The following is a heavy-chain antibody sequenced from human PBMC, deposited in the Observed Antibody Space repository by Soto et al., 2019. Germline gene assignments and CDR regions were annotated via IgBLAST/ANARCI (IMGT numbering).Heavy chain of an antibody. V-gene: IGHV4-39*01. CDR1: GGSISSSSYY. Sequence: SETLSLTCTVSGGSISSSSYYWGWIRQPPGKGLEWIGSIYYSGSTYYNPSLKSRVTISVDTSKNQFSLKLSSVTAADTAVYYCARLPPNNWFDPSGQGTLVTVSS. CDR3: ARLPPNNWFDP. J-gene: IGHJ5*02. CDR2: IYYSGST.